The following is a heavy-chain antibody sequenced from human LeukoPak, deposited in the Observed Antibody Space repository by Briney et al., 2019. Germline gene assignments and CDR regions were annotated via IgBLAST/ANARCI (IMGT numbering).Heavy chain of an antibody. J-gene: IGHJ4*02. CDR2: ISGRDT. Sequence: GGSLRLSCAASGFTFSSYAMSWVRQAPGKGLEWVSAISGRDTYYADSVKGRFTISRDNSKNTLYLQMNSLRAEDTAVYYCAKIIAASGIDSWGQGTLVSVSS. CDR3: AKIIAASGIDS. D-gene: IGHD6-13*01. CDR1: GFTFSSYA. V-gene: IGHV3-23*01.